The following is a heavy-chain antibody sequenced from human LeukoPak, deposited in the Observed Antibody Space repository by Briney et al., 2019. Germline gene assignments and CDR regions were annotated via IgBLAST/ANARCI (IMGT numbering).Heavy chain of an antibody. CDR3: ARGGGLVPGTWFDP. CDR2: ISAYNGNT. CDR1: GYTFTSYG. D-gene: IGHD6-19*01. V-gene: IGHV1-18*01. J-gene: IGHJ5*02. Sequence: ASVKVSCKASGYTFTSYGISWVRQAPGQGLEWMGWISAYNGNTNYAQEVQGRVSMTTDTSTSTAYLELRSLRSDDTAVYYCARGGGLVPGTWFDPWGQGTLVTVSS.